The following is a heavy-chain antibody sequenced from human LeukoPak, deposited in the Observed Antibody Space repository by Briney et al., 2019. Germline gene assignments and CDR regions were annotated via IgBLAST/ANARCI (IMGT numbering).Heavy chain of an antibody. CDR3: ARRMGGSNARFDY. J-gene: IGHJ4*02. D-gene: IGHD1-26*01. CDR2: ISYTGTTI. Sequence: PGGPLRLSCAASGFTFSSYSMNWVRQAPGKGLEWLSYISYTGTTIYYADSVKGRFTISRDNAKNSLYLQMNSLRAEDTAVYYCARRMGGSNARFDYWGQGTLVTVSS. V-gene: IGHV3-48*04. CDR1: GFTFSSYS.